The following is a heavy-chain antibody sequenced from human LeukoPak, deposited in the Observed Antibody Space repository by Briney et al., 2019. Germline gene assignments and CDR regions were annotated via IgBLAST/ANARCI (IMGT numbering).Heavy chain of an antibody. V-gene: IGHV3-49*04. CDR3: TRDPPPFP. J-gene: IGHJ5*02. CDR1: GITFRDYA. Sequence: GGSLRLSCTASGITFRDYAMAWVRQAPGQGLEWVSFIRTKPNGGAADYAASVRGRFTMSRDDSKNIAYLHMDSLKTEDTGVYYCTRDPPPFPWGQGTLVTVSS. CDR2: IRTKPNGGAA.